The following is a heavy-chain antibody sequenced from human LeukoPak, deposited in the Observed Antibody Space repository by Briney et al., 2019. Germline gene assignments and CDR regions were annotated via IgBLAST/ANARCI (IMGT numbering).Heavy chain of an antibody. V-gene: IGHV1-18*01. CDR2: ISAYNGNT. CDR3: ARDQYYYGSGSYAY. CDR1: GYTFTSYG. D-gene: IGHD3-10*01. Sequence: ASVKVSCKASGYTFTSYGISWVRQAPGQGLEWMGWISAYNGNTNYAQKLQGRVTMTTDTSTSTAYMELRSLRSGDTAVYYCARDQYYYGSGSYAYWGQGTLVTVSS. J-gene: IGHJ4*02.